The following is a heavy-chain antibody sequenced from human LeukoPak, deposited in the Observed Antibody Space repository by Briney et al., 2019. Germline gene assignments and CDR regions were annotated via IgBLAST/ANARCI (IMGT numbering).Heavy chain of an antibody. V-gene: IGHV1-69*13. CDR3: ARVNVDTVVVPAAVYYYYYMDV. J-gene: IGHJ6*03. Sequence: GASVKVSCKASGYTFTSYAISWVRQAPGQGLEWMGGILPIFDTGNYAQKFQGRVTVTADASTSTAYMELSSLRSEDTAVYYCARVNVDTVVVPAAVYYYYYMDVWGKGTTVTVSS. CDR1: GYTFTSYA. CDR2: ILPIFDTG. D-gene: IGHD2-2*03.